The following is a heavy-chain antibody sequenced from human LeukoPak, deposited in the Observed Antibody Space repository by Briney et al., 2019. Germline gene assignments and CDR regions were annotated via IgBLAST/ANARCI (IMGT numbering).Heavy chain of an antibody. J-gene: IGHJ6*03. CDR3: AGENIVNIPAAIYYYSYMDV. V-gene: IGHV4-34*01. Sequence: KSSETLSLTCAVYGGSFSGYYWSWIRQPPGKGLEWIGEINHSGSTNYNPSLKSRVTISVDTSKNQFSLKLRSVTAADTAVYYCAGENIVNIPAAIYYYSYMDVWGKGTTVTVSS. D-gene: IGHD2-2*01. CDR2: INHSGST. CDR1: GGSFSGYY.